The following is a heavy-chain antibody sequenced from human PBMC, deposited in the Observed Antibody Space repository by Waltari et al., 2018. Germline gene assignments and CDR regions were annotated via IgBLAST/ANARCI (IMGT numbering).Heavy chain of an antibody. J-gene: IGHJ4*02. D-gene: IGHD3-10*01. Sequence: QVQLVESGGAVVQPGRSLRLSCAASGFNVSTYAMHWIRQAPGKGLEWVAFISYDGTYKYYADSLRGRFTISRDNSKKTLFLQVNSLITDDTALYYCARVPRGSIIPSLYYFDYWGQGTLVTVSS. CDR1: GFNVSTYA. CDR2: ISYDGTYK. V-gene: IGHV3-30*16. CDR3: ARVPRGSIIPSLYYFDY.